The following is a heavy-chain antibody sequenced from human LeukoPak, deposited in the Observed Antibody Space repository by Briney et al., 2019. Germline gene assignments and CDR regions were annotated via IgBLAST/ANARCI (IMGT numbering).Heavy chain of an antibody. CDR3: ATHPSRGYDFWSGYNGGFDY. Sequence: ASVKVSCKVSGYTLTELSMHWVRQAPGKGLEWMGGFDPEDGETIYAQKFQGRVTMTEDTSTDTAYTELSSLRSEDTAVYYCATHPSRGYDFWSGYNGGFDYWGQGTLVTVSS. J-gene: IGHJ4*02. CDR2: FDPEDGET. V-gene: IGHV1-24*01. CDR1: GYTLTELS. D-gene: IGHD3-3*01.